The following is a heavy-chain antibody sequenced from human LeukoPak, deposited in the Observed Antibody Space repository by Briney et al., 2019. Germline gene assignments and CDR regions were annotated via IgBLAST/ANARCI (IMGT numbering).Heavy chain of an antibody. CDR2: ITSNGNST. V-gene: IGHV3-21*01. D-gene: IGHD6-19*01. J-gene: IGHJ6*02. Sequence: GGSLRLSCAPSGFTFSRYSMNWVRQAPGKGLEWVSSITSNGNSTYYAKTLKGRFTISRDNAKNSLYLQMSGLTAEDTAVYYCAREAVAGPSYGMDVWGLGTTVTVSS. CDR1: GFTFSRYS. CDR3: AREAVAGPSYGMDV.